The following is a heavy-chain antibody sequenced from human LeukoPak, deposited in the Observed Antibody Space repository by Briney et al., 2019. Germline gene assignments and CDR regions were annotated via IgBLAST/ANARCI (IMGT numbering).Heavy chain of an antibody. D-gene: IGHD1-14*01. Sequence: GGSLRLSCTASGFTFSSYWMTWVRQAPGKGLEWVANIKEDGSEKKYVDSVKGRFTISRDNSKNSLYLQMNSLRVEDTAVYYCARAQSAGLDVWGKGTTVTVSS. J-gene: IGHJ6*04. CDR1: GFTFSSYW. CDR2: IKEDGSEK. CDR3: ARAQSAGLDV. V-gene: IGHV3-7*01.